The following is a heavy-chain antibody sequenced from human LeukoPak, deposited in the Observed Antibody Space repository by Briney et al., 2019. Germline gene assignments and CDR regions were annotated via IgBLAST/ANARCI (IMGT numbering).Heavy chain of an antibody. CDR1: GFTFNTYA. CDR3: AGDQGYCTSTSCYDIGYYFDY. V-gene: IGHV3-30-3*01. D-gene: IGHD2-2*01. CDR2: ISSDGTNK. Sequence: GRSLRLSCAASGFTFNTYAMHWVRQAPGKGLEWVAVISSDGTNKYYADSVKGRFTISRDNSKNTLYLQMGSLSVEDTAIYYCAGDQGYCTSTSCYDIGYYFDYWGQGALVTVSS. J-gene: IGHJ4*02.